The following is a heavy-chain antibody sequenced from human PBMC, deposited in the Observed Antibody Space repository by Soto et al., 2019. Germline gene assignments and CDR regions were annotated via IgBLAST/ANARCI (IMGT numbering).Heavy chain of an antibody. D-gene: IGHD3-10*01. CDR3: AKRGVDTFGLSY. CDR2: INTDGSST. CDR1: GFTFSSFW. J-gene: IGHJ4*02. Sequence: VQLVESGGGLVQPGGSLRLSCAVSGFTFSSFWMHWVRQAPGEGLVWVSRINTDGSSTSYADSVKGRFTLSRDNAKNTLYLQMNSLRVEDTAMYYCAKRGVDTFGLSYWGQGTLVTVSS. V-gene: IGHV3-74*01.